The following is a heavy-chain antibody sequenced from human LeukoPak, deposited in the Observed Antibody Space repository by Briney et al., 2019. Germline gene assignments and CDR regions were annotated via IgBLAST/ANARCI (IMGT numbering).Heavy chain of an antibody. CDR1: GGSTSSSSYY. J-gene: IGHJ3*02. V-gene: IGHV4-39*01. Sequence: PSETLSLTCTVSGGSTSSSSYYWGWIRQPPGKGLEWIGSIYYSGSTYYNPSLKSRVTISVDTSKNQFSLKLSSVTAADTAVYYCARGRIVGAIHDAFDIWGQGTMVTVSS. D-gene: IGHD1-26*01. CDR3: ARGRIVGAIHDAFDI. CDR2: IYYSGST.